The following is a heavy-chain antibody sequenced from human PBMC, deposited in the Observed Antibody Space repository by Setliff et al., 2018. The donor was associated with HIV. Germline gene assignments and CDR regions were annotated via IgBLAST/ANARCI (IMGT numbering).Heavy chain of an antibody. D-gene: IGHD6-13*01. J-gene: IGHJ3*02. CDR1: GFTFSNYE. V-gene: IGHV3-48*03. CDR3: ARATAAWDDAFDI. Sequence: GGSLRLSCAASGFTFSNYEMNWVRQAPGKGLEWVSYISSSGTTIYYADSVKGRFTISRDNAKNSLYLQMNSLRAEDTAVYYCARATAAWDDAFDIWGQGTMVTV. CDR2: ISSSGTTI.